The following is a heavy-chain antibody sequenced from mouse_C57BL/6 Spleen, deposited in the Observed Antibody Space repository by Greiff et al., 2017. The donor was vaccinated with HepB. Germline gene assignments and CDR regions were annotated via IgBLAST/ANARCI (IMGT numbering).Heavy chain of an antibody. J-gene: IGHJ2*01. V-gene: IGHV7-3*01. CDR1: GFTFTDYY. CDR3: ARYSNYGRVGYFDY. D-gene: IGHD2-1*01. CDR2: IRNKANGYTT. Sequence: DVKLQESGGGLVQPGGSLSLSCAASGFTFTDYYMSWVRQPPGKALEWLGFIRNKANGYTTEYSASVKGRFTISRDNSQSILYLQMNALRAEDSATYYCARYSNYGRVGYFDYWGQGTTLTVSS.